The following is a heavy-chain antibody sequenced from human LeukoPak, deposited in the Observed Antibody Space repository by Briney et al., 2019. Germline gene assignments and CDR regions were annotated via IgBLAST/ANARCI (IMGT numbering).Heavy chain of an antibody. CDR2: INQDGREQ. Sequence: GGSLRLSCAASGFTFSDYWMSWVRQAPGQGLEWVAKINQDGREQHFVDSVKGRFTISRDNAQNSLFLQMDSLRAEDTAVYYCTGGPLDYWGQGALVSVPS. CDR1: GFTFSDYW. V-gene: IGHV3-7*04. J-gene: IGHJ4*02. CDR3: TGGPLDY.